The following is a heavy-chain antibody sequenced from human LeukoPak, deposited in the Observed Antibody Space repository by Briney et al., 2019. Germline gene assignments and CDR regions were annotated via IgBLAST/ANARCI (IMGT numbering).Heavy chain of an antibody. CDR2: ISWDGGST. Sequence: GGSLRLSCAASGFTFDDYSMHWVRQGSGKGLEWVSVISWDGGSTYYADSVKGRFTISRDNSKNSLYLQMNSLRTEDTALYYCAKEIVGATGAFDYWGQGTLVTVSS. CDR3: AKEIVGATGAFDY. V-gene: IGHV3-43*01. J-gene: IGHJ4*02. D-gene: IGHD1-26*01. CDR1: GFTFDDYS.